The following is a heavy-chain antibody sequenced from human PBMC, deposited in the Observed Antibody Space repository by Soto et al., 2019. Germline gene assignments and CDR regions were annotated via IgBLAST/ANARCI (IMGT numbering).Heavy chain of an antibody. CDR2: INPSGGST. D-gene: IGHD3-22*01. J-gene: IGHJ4*02. V-gene: IGHV1-46*01. CDR1: GYTFTSYY. CDR3: ARDKGLWGVVVTLDY. Sequence: EASVKVSCKASGYTFTSYYMHWVRQAPGQGLEWMGIINPSGGSTSYAQKFQGRVTMTRDTSTSTVYMELSSLRSEDTAVYYCARDKGLWGVVVTLDYWGQGTLVTVSS.